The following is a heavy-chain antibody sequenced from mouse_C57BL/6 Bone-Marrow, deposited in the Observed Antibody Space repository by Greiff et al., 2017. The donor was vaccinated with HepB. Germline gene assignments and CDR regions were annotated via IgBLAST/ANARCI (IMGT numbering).Heavy chain of an antibody. CDR2: IYPRSGNT. D-gene: IGHD1-1*01. CDR1: GYTFTSYG. J-gene: IGHJ2*01. Sequence: VQLQQSGAELARPGASVKLSCKASGYTFTSYGISWVKQRTGQGLEWIGEIYPRSGNTYYNEKFKGKATLTADKSSSTAYMELRSLTSEDSAVYFCARTRIYYYGSSWFYFDYWGQGTTLTVSS. V-gene: IGHV1-81*01. CDR3: ARTRIYYYGSSWFYFDY.